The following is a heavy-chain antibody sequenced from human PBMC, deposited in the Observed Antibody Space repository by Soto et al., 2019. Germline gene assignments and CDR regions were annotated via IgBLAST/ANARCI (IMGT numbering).Heavy chain of an antibody. CDR1: GGTFSSYA. CDR3: ASPSSAYYYYGMDV. V-gene: IGHV1-69*13. Sequence: GASVKVSCKASGGTFSSYAISWVRQAPGQGLEWMGGIIPIFGTANYAQKFQGRVTITADESTSTAYMELSSLRSEDAAVYYCASPSSAYYYYGMDVWGQGTTVTVSS. CDR2: IIPIFGTA. D-gene: IGHD6-6*01. J-gene: IGHJ6*02.